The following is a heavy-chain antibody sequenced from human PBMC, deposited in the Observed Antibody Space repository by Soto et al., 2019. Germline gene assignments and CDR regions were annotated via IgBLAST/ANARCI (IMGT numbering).Heavy chain of an antibody. J-gene: IGHJ6*02. V-gene: IGHV3-11*01. CDR2: ISRSGSAM. CDR3: ARGSSGYDYHYYGMDV. D-gene: IGHD3-10*01. Sequence: GGSLRLSCAASGFTFSDYYMTWVRQAPGKGLEWLSYISRSGSAMYYEDSVKGRFTISRDNAKNSLFLQMNSLRAEDTAVYYCARGSSGYDYHYYGMDVWGQGTTVTVSS. CDR1: GFTFSDYY.